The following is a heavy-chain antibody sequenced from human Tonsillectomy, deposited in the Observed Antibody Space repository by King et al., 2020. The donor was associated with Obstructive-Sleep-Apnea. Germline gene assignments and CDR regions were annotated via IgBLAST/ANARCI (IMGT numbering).Heavy chain of an antibody. V-gene: IGHV3-23*04. Sequence: VQLVESGGGLVQPGGSLRLSCAASGFTFSSYAMSWVRQAPGKGLEWVSAISGSGGCTYYADAVKGRFTISRDNSKNTLYLQMNSLRAEDTAVYYCANPTRAYSSSPSAFDYWGQGTLVTVSS. CDR3: ANPTRAYSSSPSAFDY. J-gene: IGHJ4*02. CDR1: GFTFSSYA. CDR2: ISGSGGCT. D-gene: IGHD6-6*01.